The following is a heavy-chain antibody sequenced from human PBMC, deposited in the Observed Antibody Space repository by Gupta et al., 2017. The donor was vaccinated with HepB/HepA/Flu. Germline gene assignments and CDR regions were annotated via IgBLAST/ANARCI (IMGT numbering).Heavy chain of an antibody. CDR3: ARADDNIVVVPAAIRGDAFDI. CDR1: GYTFTGYY. V-gene: IGHV1-2*02. D-gene: IGHD2-2*02. Sequence: QVQLVQSGAEVKKPGASVKVSCKASGYTFTGYYMHRVRQAPGQGLEWMGWINPNSGGTNYAQKFQGRVTMTRDTSISTAYMELSRLRSDDTAVYYCARADDNIVVVPAAIRGDAFDIWGQGTMVTVSS. J-gene: IGHJ3*02. CDR2: INPNSGGT.